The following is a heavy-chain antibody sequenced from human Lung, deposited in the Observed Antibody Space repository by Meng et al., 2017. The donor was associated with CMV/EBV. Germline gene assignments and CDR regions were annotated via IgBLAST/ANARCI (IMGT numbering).Heavy chain of an antibody. CDR1: SFTFSNFW. D-gene: IGHD1-26*01. J-gene: IGHJ6*02. V-gene: IGHV3-7*01. CDR2: IKQNGSEK. Sequence: SCAASSFTFSNFWKSWVRQAPGKGLEWVANIKQNGSEKYYVDSVKGRFTISRDNAKNSLYLQMNSLRAEDTAVYYCARGPKAHRGGYCPQVVGYYYGMDDXGQGXTVTVSS. CDR3: ARGPKAHRGGYCPQVVGYYYGMDD.